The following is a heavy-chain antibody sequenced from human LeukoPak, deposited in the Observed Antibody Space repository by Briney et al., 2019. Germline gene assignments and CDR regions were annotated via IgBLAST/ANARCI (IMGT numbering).Heavy chain of an antibody. CDR1: GYTFTTYG. Sequence: ASVKASCKASGYTFTTYGINWVRQAPGQGLEWMGWISAYNGNTNYAQNLQGRDTLTTDTSASTAYMELRSLRSDDTAVYYCARDLIAARPGWFDPWGQGTLVIVSS. D-gene: IGHD6-6*01. J-gene: IGHJ5*02. CDR2: ISAYNGNT. CDR3: ARDLIAARPGWFDP. V-gene: IGHV1-18*01.